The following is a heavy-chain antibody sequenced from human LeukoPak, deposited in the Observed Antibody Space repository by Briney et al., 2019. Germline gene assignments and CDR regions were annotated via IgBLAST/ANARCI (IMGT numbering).Heavy chain of an antibody. Sequence: PGGSLRLSCAASGFTFSSYGMHWVRQAPGKGLEWVAFKRYDGSNKYYADSVKGRFTISRDNSKNTLYLQMNSLRAEDTAVYYCAKERDTAMVTIDYWGQGTLVTVSS. D-gene: IGHD5-18*01. CDR1: GFTFSSYG. V-gene: IGHV3-30*02. CDR2: KRYDGSNK. CDR3: AKERDTAMVTIDY. J-gene: IGHJ4*02.